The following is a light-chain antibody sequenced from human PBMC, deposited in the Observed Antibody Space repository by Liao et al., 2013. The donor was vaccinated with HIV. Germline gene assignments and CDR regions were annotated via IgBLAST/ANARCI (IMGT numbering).Light chain of an antibody. J-gene: IGLJ2*01. CDR1: TLGDKY. V-gene: IGLV3-1*01. CDR2: QNT. Sequence: SYELTQPPSVSVSPGQTASITCSGRTLGDKYVCWYQQRPGQSPVLVMYQNTKRPSGIPERFSGSYSGNTATLTISGTQAMDEADYFCQAWDSRADVVFGGGTKLTVL. CDR3: QAWDSRADVV.